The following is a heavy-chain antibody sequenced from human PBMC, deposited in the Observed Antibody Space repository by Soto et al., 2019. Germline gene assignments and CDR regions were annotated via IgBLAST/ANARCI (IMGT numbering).Heavy chain of an antibody. D-gene: IGHD3-10*01. CDR2: INPSGGST. CDR1: GYTFTNYY. CDR3: ARAIIRPYYFDY. J-gene: IGHJ4*02. Sequence: ASVKVSCKASGYTFTNYYMHWVRQAPGQGLEWMGIINPSGGSTTYAQKFQGRVTMTRDTSTTTVYMELSSLRSEDTALYFCARAIIRPYYFDYWGQGTLVNVSS. V-gene: IGHV1-46*03.